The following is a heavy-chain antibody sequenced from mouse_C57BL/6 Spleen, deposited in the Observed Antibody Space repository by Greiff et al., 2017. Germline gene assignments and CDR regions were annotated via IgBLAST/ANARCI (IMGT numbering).Heavy chain of an antibody. J-gene: IGHJ2*01. V-gene: IGHV1-53*01. CDR1: GFTFTSYW. Sequence: QVQLQQSGTELVKPGASVKLSCKASGFTFTSYWMHWVKQRPEQGLEWIGKINPGNGGTNYNAKFKGKATMTVDTSSSTAYLQLSSLTSEDSAVYYCAKLVYGDWGQGTTLTVAS. CDR3: AKLVYGD. CDR2: INPGNGGT. D-gene: IGHD3-1*01.